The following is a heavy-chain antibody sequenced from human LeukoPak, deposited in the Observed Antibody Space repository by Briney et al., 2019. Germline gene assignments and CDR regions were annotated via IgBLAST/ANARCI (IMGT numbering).Heavy chain of an antibody. Sequence: ASVTVSFKASVCTFTGCYIHWVRPAAGQGREWMGWINPSSGGAKYAQNFQGRVIMTTDTSVSTAYMELSSLKSDDTAVYYCARSSPTTYYHLYYYMDVWGKGSTVTVSS. D-gene: IGHD1-26*01. J-gene: IGHJ6*03. V-gene: IGHV1-2*02. CDR3: ARSSPTTYYHLYYYMDV. CDR2: INPSSGGA. CDR1: VCTFTGCY.